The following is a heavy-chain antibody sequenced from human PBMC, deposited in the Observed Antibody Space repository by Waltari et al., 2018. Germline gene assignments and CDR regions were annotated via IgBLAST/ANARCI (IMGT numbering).Heavy chain of an antibody. V-gene: IGHV4-39*07. D-gene: IGHD3-16*01. Sequence: LQXQEXGPXXXKASEXLSXNCTVSDDSTRYSSYFWGWIRQPPGKGLEWIGSVYISGTTXXXPXXKGRXTMSLETSKNQFSLKLKSVTAADTAVXXCARGXYXXDTLGDXXXXXTLVTXSS. J-gene: IGHJ4*02. CDR2: VYISGTT. CDR3: ARGXYXXDTLGDX. CDR1: DDSTRYSSYF.